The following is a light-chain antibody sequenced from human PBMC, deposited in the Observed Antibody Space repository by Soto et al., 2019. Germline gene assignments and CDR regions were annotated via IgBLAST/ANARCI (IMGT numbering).Light chain of an antibody. CDR2: EGS. CDR3: CSYAGSRLWV. CDR1: SSDVGSYNL. V-gene: IGLV2-23*01. J-gene: IGLJ3*02. Sequence: QSVLTQPASVSGSPGQSITISCTGTSSDVGSYNLVSWYQQHPGKAPKLMIYEGSKRPSGVSNRFSGSKSGNTASLTISGLQAEDEADYYCCSYAGSRLWVFGGGTKLTVL.